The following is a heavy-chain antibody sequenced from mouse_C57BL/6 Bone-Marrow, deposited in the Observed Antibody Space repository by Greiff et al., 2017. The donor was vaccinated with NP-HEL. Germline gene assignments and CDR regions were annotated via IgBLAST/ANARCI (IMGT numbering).Heavy chain of an antibody. D-gene: IGHD2-4*01. Sequence: VQLKESGAELVRPGASVKLSCTASGFNIKDDYMHWVKQRPEQGLEWIGWIDPENGDTEYASKFQGKATITADTSSNTAYLQLSSLTSEDTAVYYCTSIYYDSYFDYWGQGTTLTVSS. CDR1: GFNIKDDY. J-gene: IGHJ2*01. CDR3: TSIYYDSYFDY. CDR2: IDPENGDT. V-gene: IGHV14-4*01.